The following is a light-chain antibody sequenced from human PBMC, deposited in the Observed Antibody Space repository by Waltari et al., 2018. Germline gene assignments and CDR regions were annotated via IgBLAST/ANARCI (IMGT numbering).Light chain of an antibody. CDR3: SSYTTSSTVV. J-gene: IGLJ3*02. V-gene: IGLV2-14*01. CDR1: SRDVGGYNY. CDR2: EVS. Sequence: QSALTQPASVSGSPGQSITISCTGTSRDVGGYNYVSCYQQHPGKAPKIMIYEVSSRPSGVSNRFSGCKSGNTASLTISGLQAEDEADYYCSSYTTSSTVVFGGGTKLTVL.